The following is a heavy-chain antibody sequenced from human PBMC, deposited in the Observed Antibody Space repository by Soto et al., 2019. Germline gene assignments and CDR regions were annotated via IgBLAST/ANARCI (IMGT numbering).Heavy chain of an antibody. D-gene: IGHD6-19*01. CDR1: GFTFSSYE. CDR3: ARHLYVGSGWYGFGY. CDR2: ISSSGSTI. J-gene: IGHJ4*02. V-gene: IGHV3-48*03. Sequence: PGGSLRLSCAASGFTFSSYEMNWVRQAPGKGLEWVSYISSSGSTIYYADSVKGRFTISRDNAKNSLYLQMNSLRAEDTAVYYCARHLYVGSGWYGFGYWGQGTLVTVSS.